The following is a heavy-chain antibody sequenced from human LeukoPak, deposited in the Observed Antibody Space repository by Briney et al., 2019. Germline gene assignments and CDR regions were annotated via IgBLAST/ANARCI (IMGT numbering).Heavy chain of an antibody. CDR2: VYYSGST. CDR3: ARENYYDSLTFDY. CDR1: GDSISSYY. Sequence: PSETLSLTCTVSGDSISSYYWSWIRQPPEKGLEWIGNVYYSGSTNYNPSLKSRVTISVDTSKNQFSLKLSSVTAADTAVYYCARENYYDSLTFDYWGQGTLVTVSS. J-gene: IGHJ4*02. D-gene: IGHD3-22*01. V-gene: IGHV4-59*01.